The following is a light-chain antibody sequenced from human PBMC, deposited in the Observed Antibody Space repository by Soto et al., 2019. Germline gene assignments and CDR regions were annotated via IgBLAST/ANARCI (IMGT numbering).Light chain of an antibody. CDR2: GAS. Sequence: EIVLTQSPGTLSLSPGERATLSCRASQSVSSSYLAWYQQPPGQAPRLLIYGASSRATGIPDRFSGSGSGTDFTLTISRLEPEDFAVYYCQQYGSSPYTFGQGTKVEIK. CDR3: QQYGSSPYT. CDR1: QSVSSSY. J-gene: IGKJ2*01. V-gene: IGKV3-20*01.